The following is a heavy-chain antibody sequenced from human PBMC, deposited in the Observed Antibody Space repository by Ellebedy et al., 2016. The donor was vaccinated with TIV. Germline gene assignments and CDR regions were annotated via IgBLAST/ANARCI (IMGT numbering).Heavy chain of an antibody. CDR2: INQDGNER. CDR1: GFTFRDCW. D-gene: IGHD5-18*01. V-gene: IGHV3-7*04. J-gene: IGHJ4*02. CDR3: AGGYGWLIDY. Sequence: PGGSLRLSCAASGFTFRDCWMNWVRQAPGKGLEWVANINQDGNERNYVDSVKGRFTISRDNGKNSLYRQRNRLRADDPAVYDGAGGYGWLIDYWGQGNLVTVSS.